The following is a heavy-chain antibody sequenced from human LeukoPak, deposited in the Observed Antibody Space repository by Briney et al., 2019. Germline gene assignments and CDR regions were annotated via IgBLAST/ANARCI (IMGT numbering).Heavy chain of an antibody. CDR3: ARVCYRWVIAIPGNYYYMDV. CDR2: IKQDGSEK. V-gene: IGHV3-7*01. J-gene: IGHJ6*03. CDR1: GFTFSSYW. Sequence: GGSLRLSCAASGFTFSSYWMSWVRQAPGKGLEWVANIKQDGSEKYYVDSVKGRFTISRDNAKNSLYLQMNSLRAEDTAVYYCARVCYRWVIAIPGNYYYMDVWGKGTTVTVSS. D-gene: IGHD2-21*01.